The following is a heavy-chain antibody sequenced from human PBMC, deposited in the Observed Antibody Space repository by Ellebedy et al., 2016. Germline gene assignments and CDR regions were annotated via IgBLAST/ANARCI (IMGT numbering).Heavy chain of an antibody. J-gene: IGHJ4*02. Sequence: HTGGSLRLSCAASGFTFSDYWMHWFRRAPGQGLVWVSRIRGDGRHTDYAASVEGRFTSSRDNAKNTLYLQMNNVRAEDAAVYYCSRDLHIVATDYWGQGTLVTVSS. D-gene: IGHD2-21*01. CDR2: IRGDGRHT. CDR3: SRDLHIVATDY. V-gene: IGHV3-74*01. CDR1: GFTFSDYW.